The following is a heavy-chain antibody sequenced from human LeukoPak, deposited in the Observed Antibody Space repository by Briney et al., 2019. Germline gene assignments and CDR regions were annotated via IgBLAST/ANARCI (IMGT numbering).Heavy chain of an antibody. V-gene: IGHV1-2*02. D-gene: IGHD3-16*01. CDR1: GYTFTGYY. Sequence: ASVKVSCKASGYTFTGYYMHWVRQAPGQGLEWMGWINPNSGRTNYPQRFQGRVTMTRDTSVNTAYMELSSLTSDDTATYYCARGNYVAYFYYMAVWGKGTTVTVSS. CDR2: INPNSGRT. CDR3: ARGNYVAYFYYMAV. J-gene: IGHJ6*03.